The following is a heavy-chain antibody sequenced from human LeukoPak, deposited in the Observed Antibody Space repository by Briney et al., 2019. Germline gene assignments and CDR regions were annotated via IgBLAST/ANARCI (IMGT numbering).Heavy chain of an antibody. CDR1: GGSFSGYY. Sequence: SETLSLTCAVYGGSFSGYYWSWTRQPPGKGLEWIGEINHSGSTNYNPSLKSRVTISVDTSKNQFSLKLSSVTAADTAVYYCARGLWWGSRYFDYWGQGTLVTVSS. CDR2: INHSGST. V-gene: IGHV4-34*01. J-gene: IGHJ4*02. D-gene: IGHD4/OR15-4a*01. CDR3: ARGLWWGSRYFDY.